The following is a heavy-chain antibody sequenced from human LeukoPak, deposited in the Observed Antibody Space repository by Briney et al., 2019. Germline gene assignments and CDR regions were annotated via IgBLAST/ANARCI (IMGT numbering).Heavy chain of an antibody. CDR3: AGVYFSGYSSSSLYY. Sequence: ASVKVSCKASGYTFTSYGISWVRQAPGQGLEWMGWISAYNGNTNYAQKLQGRVTMTTDTSTSTAYMELRSLRSDDTAVYYCAGVYFSGYSSSSLYYWGQGTLVTVSS. CDR1: GYTFTSYG. J-gene: IGHJ4*02. V-gene: IGHV1-18*01. D-gene: IGHD6-6*01. CDR2: ISAYNGNT.